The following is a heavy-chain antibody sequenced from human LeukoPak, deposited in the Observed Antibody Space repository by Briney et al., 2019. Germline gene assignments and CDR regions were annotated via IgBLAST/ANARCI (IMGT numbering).Heavy chain of an antibody. D-gene: IGHD3-22*01. CDR3: ARVGYYDSK. J-gene: IGHJ4*02. CDR2: IYYSGST. Sequence: SETLSLTCAVYGGSFSGYYWSWIRQPPGKGLEWIGYIYYSGSTYYNPSLKSRVTISVDTSKNQFSLKLSSVTAADTAVYYCARVGYYDSKWGQGTLVTVSS. V-gene: IGHV4-30-4*08. CDR1: GGSFSGYY.